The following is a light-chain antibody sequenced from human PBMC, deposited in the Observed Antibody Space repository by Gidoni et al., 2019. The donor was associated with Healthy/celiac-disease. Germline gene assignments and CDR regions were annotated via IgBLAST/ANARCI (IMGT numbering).Light chain of an antibody. CDR2: AAS. CDR1: QSISSY. CDR3: QQSYSTPRT. Sequence: IXMTQSPTSLSASVGDRVTITCRASQSISSYLNWYQQKPGKAPKLLIYAASSLQSGVPSRFSGSGSGTDFTLTISSLQPEDFATYYCQQSYSTPRTFGQGTKVEIK. V-gene: IGKV1-39*01. J-gene: IGKJ1*01.